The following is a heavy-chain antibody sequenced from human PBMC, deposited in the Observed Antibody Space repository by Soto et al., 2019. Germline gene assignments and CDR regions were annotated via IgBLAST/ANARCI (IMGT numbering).Heavy chain of an antibody. D-gene: IGHD6-13*01. Sequence: PGGSLRLSCAASGFTFSSYGMHWVRQAPGKGLEWVAVIWYDGSNKYYADSVKGRFTISRDNSKNTLYLQMNSLRAEDTAVYYCARDKGAAAAGKWFDPWGQGTLVTVSS. CDR1: GFTFSSYG. CDR3: ARDKGAAAAGKWFDP. V-gene: IGHV3-33*01. CDR2: IWYDGSNK. J-gene: IGHJ5*02.